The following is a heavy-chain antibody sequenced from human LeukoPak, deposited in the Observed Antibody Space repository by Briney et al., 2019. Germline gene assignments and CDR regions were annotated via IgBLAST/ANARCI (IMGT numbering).Heavy chain of an antibody. J-gene: IGHJ4*02. Sequence: GGSPQISGQGSGALLSRDYIGGARQVPGKGLGWRGISNPSVSDTKYSPSFQGQVTMSVHTSTKSASLQWSSLKSSDTATYYCARGGSSPFYFGGHVFWGQGTVVTVSS. CDR1: GALLSRDY. CDR2: SNPSVSDT. V-gene: IGHV5-51*01. D-gene: IGHD3-10*01. CDR3: ARGGSSPFYFGGHVF.